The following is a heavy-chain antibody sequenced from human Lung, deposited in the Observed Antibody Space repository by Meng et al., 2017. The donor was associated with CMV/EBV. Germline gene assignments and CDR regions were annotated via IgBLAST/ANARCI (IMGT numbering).Heavy chain of an antibody. V-gene: IGHV3-74*01. J-gene: IGHJ4*02. Sequence: SGFTFSSSWIHWVRQLPGKGLEWVSRINGDGSSTNYADSVEGRFTISRDNAKNTLYLLMDSLRAEDTAVYSCARELFCGGDCYGDYWGQGTLVTVSS. CDR1: GFTFSSSW. CDR3: ARELFCGGDCYGDY. CDR2: INGDGSST. D-gene: IGHD2-21*01.